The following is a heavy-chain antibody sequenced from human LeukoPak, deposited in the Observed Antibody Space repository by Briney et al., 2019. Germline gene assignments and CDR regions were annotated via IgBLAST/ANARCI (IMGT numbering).Heavy chain of an antibody. D-gene: IGHD3-10*01. Sequence: SETLSLTCAVYGGSFSGYYWSWIRQPPGKGLEWIGRIYTSGSTNYNPSLKSRVTMSVDTSKNQFSLKLSSVTAADTAVYYCARGFGVNFDYWGQGTLVTVSS. CDR2: IYTSGST. V-gene: IGHV4-59*10. CDR1: GGSFSGYY. J-gene: IGHJ4*02. CDR3: ARGFGVNFDY.